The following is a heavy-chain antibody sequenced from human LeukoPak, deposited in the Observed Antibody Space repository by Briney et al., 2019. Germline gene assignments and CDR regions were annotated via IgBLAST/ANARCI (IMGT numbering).Heavy chain of an antibody. CDR3: ARGRSSGWYGGGFDY. D-gene: IGHD6-19*01. J-gene: IGHJ4*02. CDR2: IYYSGST. Sequence: PSETLSLTCTVSGGSISSSSYYWGWIRQPPGKGLEWIGYIYYSGSTNYNPSLKSRVTISVDTSKNQFSLKLSSVTAADTAVYYCARGRSSGWYGGGFDYWGQGTLVTVSS. CDR1: GGSISSSSYY. V-gene: IGHV4-61*05.